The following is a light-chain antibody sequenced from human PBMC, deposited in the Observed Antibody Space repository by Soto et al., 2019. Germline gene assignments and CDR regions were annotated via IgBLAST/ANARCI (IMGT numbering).Light chain of an antibody. CDR3: AAWDNSLNGWV. V-gene: IGLV1-44*01. CDR2: NNN. Sequence: QSVLTQPPSASGTPGQRVTISCSGSSSNFERSYVYWYQQLPGTAPKLLIHNNNQRPSGVPDRVSGSKSGTSASLAISGLQSEDEADYYWAAWDNSLNGWVFGGGTKLTVL. CDR1: SSNFERSY. J-gene: IGLJ3*02.